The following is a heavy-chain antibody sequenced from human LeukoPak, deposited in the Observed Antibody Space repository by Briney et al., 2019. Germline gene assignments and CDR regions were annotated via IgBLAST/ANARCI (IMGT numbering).Heavy chain of an antibody. CDR1: GYTFTSYG. D-gene: IGHD3-22*01. CDR2: ISGYSGIT. CDR3: AREGYYDSSGAPDY. V-gene: IGHV1-18*01. J-gene: IGHJ4*02. Sequence: ASARVSCKASGYTFTSYGISWVRQAPGQGLEWMGWISGYSGITNYAQKFQGRVTMTTDTSTSTAYMELRSLRSDDTAVYYCAREGYYDSSGAPDYWGQGTLVTVSS.